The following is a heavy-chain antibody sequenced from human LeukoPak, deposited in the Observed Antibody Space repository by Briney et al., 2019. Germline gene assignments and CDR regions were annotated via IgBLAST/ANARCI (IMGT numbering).Heavy chain of an antibody. CDR1: GGSFSGYY. Sequence: SETRSLTCAVYGGSFSGYYWSWIRQPPGKGPDWIGEINHSGSTNYNPSLKSRVTISVDTSKNQFSLKLSSVTAADTAVYYCARGGVTNDSSGYYYRLDYWGQGTLVTVSS. CDR3: ARGGVTNDSSGYYYRLDY. D-gene: IGHD3-22*01. CDR2: INHSGST. J-gene: IGHJ4*02. V-gene: IGHV4-34*01.